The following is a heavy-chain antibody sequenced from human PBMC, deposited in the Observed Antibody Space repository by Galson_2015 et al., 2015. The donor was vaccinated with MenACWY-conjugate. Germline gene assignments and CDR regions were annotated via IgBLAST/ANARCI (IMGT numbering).Heavy chain of an antibody. CDR2: IKSWADGGTT. V-gene: IGHV3-15*07. J-gene: IGHJ4*02. Sequence: SLRLSCAGSGFTFSNAWMNWVRQAPGKGLEWVGRIKSWADGGTTDYTASVKGRFTISRDDSESTVYLHMSSLKTEDTAMYYCSTVGFYLDYWGRGTLVTVSS. CDR3: STVGFYLDY. CDR1: GFTFSNAW.